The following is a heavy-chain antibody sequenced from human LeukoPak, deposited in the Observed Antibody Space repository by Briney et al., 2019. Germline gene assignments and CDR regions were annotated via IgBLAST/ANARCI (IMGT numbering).Heavy chain of an antibody. D-gene: IGHD5-12*01. CDR1: GFSFDNYA. Sequence: GGSLRLSCVASGFSFDNYAMNWVRQAPGKGLEWVSLIIGSSGSTFYADSVKGRFTISRDKSKNTLYLQMNSLRAEDTAVYYCAKGAYDYIEIAYFGYWGQGSLVTVSS. J-gene: IGHJ4*02. CDR2: IIGSSGST. CDR3: AKGAYDYIEIAYFGY. V-gene: IGHV3-23*01.